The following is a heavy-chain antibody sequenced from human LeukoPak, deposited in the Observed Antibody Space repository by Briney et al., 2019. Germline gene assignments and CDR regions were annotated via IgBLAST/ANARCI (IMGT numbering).Heavy chain of an antibody. CDR2: IREDGSEK. D-gene: IGHD3-10*01. CDR1: GFTFSAYW. V-gene: IGHV3-7*01. CDR3: ARDLAGHYYGSGSSFDY. J-gene: IGHJ4*02. Sequence: GGSLRLSCAASGFTFSAYWMSWVRQAPGKGLEWVANIREDGSEKYFVDSVKGQFTISRDNAKNSLFLQMDSLRAEDTAVYYCARDLAGHYYGSGSSFDYWGQGTLVTVSS.